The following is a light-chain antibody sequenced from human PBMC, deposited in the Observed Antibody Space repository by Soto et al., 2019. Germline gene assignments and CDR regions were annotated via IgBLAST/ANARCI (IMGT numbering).Light chain of an antibody. J-gene: IGKJ1*01. CDR2: GAS. V-gene: IGKV3-20*01. CDR3: QQATDFPPT. CDR1: QSVSSSY. Sequence: EIVLTQSPGTLSLSPGERATLSCRASQSVSSSYLAWYQQKPGQAPRLLIYGASSRATGIPDRFSGSGSGTDFTLTISRLEPEDFATYYCQQATDFPPTFGQGTKVDIK.